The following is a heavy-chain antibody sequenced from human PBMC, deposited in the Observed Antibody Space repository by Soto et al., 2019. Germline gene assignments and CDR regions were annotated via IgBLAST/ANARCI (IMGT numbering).Heavy chain of an antibody. V-gene: IGHV4-30-2*01. Sequence: QLQLQESGSGLVKPSQTLSLTCAVSGGSISSGGYSWSWIRQPPGKGLEWIGHIYHSGSTYYNPPLKSRVTISVDRSTIQFSLKLSSVTAADTAVYYCAGGIAARPLGYWGQGTLVTVSS. J-gene: IGHJ4*02. CDR1: GGSISSGGYS. CDR3: AGGIAARPLGY. D-gene: IGHD6-6*01. CDR2: IYHSGST.